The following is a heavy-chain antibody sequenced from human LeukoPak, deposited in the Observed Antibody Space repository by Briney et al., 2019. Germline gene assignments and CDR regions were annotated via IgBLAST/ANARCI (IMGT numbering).Heavy chain of an antibody. CDR1: GFTFSSYA. D-gene: IGHD5-18*01. J-gene: IGHJ4*02. CDR2: ISGSGGST. V-gene: IGHV3-23*01. CDR3: AKEAGADTAMVTDFDY. Sequence: GGSLRLSCAASGFTFSSYAMSWVRQAPGKGLEWVSAISGSGGSTYYADSVKGRFTISRDNSKNTLYLQMDSLRAEDTAVYYCAKEAGADTAMVTDFDYWGQGTLVTVSS.